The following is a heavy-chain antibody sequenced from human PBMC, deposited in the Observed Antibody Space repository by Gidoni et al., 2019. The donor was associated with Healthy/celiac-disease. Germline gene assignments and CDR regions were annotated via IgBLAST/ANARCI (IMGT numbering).Heavy chain of an antibody. J-gene: IGHJ5*02. CDR3: AKDLDYYDSSGDAINWFDP. V-gene: IGHV3-23*01. D-gene: IGHD3-22*01. CDR2: IRGSGGST. CDR1: GFTFIRSA. Sequence: EVQLLESGGGLVQPGGSLRLSCAASGFTFIRSALSWVRQAPGKGLEWVSAIRGSGGSTYYADSVKGRFTISRDNSKNTLYLQMNSLRAEDTAVYYCAKDLDYYDSSGDAINWFDPWGQGTLVTVSS.